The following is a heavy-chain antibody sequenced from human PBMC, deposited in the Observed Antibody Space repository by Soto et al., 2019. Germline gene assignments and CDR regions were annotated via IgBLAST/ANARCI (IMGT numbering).Heavy chain of an antibody. Sequence: QVQLVQSGAEVKKPGSSVKVSCKASGGTFSSYAISWVRQAPGQGLEWMGGIIPIFGTANYAQKFQGRVTITADESTSLAYMGLSSLRSEDTAVYYCARDRRYYESSGYFDLWGRGTLVTVSS. CDR3: ARDRRYYESSGYFDL. D-gene: IGHD3-22*01. CDR1: GGTFSSYA. J-gene: IGHJ2*01. CDR2: IIPIFGTA. V-gene: IGHV1-69*12.